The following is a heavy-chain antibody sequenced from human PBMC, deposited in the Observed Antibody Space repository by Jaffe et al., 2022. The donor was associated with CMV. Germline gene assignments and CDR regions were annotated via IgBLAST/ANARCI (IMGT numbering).Heavy chain of an antibody. CDR3: AGSGYSAVFDY. CDR2: IYYSGST. J-gene: IGHJ4*02. V-gene: IGHV4-59*01. CDR1: GGSISSYY. D-gene: IGHD6-13*01. Sequence: QVQLQESGPGLVKPSETLSLTCTVSGGSISSYYWSWIRQPPGKGLEWIGYIYYSGSTNYNPSLKSRVTISVDTSKNQFSLKLSSVTAADTAVYYCAGSGYSAVFDYWGQGTLVTVSS.